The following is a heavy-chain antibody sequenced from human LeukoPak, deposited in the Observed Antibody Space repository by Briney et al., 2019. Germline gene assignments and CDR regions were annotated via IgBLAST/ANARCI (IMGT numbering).Heavy chain of an antibody. V-gene: IGHV1-24*01. Sequence: GASVKVSCKASGYTFTKYSITWVRQAPGKGLEWMGGFDPEDGETIYAQKFQGRVTMTEDTSTDTAYMELSSLRSEDTAVYYCATGNWADYWGQGTLVTVSS. J-gene: IGHJ4*02. D-gene: IGHD7-27*01. CDR1: GYTFTKYS. CDR2: FDPEDGET. CDR3: ATGNWADY.